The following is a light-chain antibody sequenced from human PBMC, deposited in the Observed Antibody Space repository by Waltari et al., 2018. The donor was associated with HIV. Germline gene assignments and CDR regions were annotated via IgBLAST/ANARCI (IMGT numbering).Light chain of an antibody. CDR1: QSISSW. CDR3: QQYKTDPWT. CDR2: KAS. J-gene: IGKJ1*01. V-gene: IGKV1-5*03. Sequence: MGMTQSPSTLSASVGDTVTITCRASQSISSWLAWYQQKPGKGPNLLISKASSLNTGVPSRFGGSGSGTQFTLTISSLQPDDFATYYCQQYKTDPWTFGQGTKVEIK.